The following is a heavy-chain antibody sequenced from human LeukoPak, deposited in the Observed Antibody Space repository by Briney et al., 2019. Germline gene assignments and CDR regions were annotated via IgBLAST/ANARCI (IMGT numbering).Heavy chain of an antibody. J-gene: IGHJ6*03. CDR3: ARKFRGIVGDYYYYYMDV. CDR2: ISGSGDST. Sequence: GGSLRLSCAASGFTFSNYAMRWVRQAPGKGLEWVSGISGSGDSTYYADSVKGRFTISRDNSKNTLYLQMNSLRAEDTAVYYCARKFRGIVGDYYYYYMDVWGKGTTVTVSS. V-gene: IGHV3-23*01. D-gene: IGHD1-26*01. CDR1: GFTFSNYA.